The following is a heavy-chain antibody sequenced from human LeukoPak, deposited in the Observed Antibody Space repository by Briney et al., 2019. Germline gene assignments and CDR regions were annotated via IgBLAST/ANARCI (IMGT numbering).Heavy chain of an antibody. Sequence: PSETLSLTCTVSGVSISSYYWSWIRQPAGKGLEGIGRIYTSGSTNYNSSLKSRVTMSVDTSENQFSLKLSSVTAADTAVYYCAREGFDYGDLRCFDYWGQGTLVTVSS. CDR3: AREGFDYGDLRCFDY. J-gene: IGHJ4*02. V-gene: IGHV4-4*07. D-gene: IGHD4-17*01. CDR2: IYTSGST. CDR1: GVSISSYY.